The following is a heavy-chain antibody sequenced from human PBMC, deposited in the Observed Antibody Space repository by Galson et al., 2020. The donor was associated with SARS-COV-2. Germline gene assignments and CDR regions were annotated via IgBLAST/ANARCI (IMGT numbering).Heavy chain of an antibody. CDR3: ARDGDCSSTSCMDHFDY. D-gene: IGHD2-2*01. J-gene: IGHJ4*02. Sequence: ASVKVSCKASGYTFTSYGISWVRQAPGQGLEWMGWISAYNGNTNYAQKLQGRVTMTTDTSTSTAYMDLRSLRSDDTAVYYCARDGDCSSTSCMDHFDYWGQGTLVTVSS. V-gene: IGHV1-18*04. CDR2: ISAYNGNT. CDR1: GYTFTSYG.